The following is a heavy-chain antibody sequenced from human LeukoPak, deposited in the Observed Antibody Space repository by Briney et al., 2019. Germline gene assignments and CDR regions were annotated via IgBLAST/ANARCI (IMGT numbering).Heavy chain of an antibody. Sequence: GGSLRLSCSASGFIFASYGVNWVRQAPGSGLQWVAYISAGSSNTFYADSMKGRFTISRDDADNFLHLQMNSLSAEDTAVYYCARSAVQANTPFYFDFWGQGALVTVSS. V-gene: IGHV3-48*01. CDR3: ARSAVQANTPFYFDF. J-gene: IGHJ4*02. CDR1: GFIFASYG. D-gene: IGHD1-26*01. CDR2: ISAGSSNT.